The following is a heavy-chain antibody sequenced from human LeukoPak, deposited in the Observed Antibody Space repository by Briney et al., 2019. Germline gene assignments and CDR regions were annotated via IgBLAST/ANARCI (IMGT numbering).Heavy chain of an antibody. CDR3: ARGYDYGDYLGAWYFDL. CDR2: IYYSGST. Sequence: SQTLSLTCTVSGGSISSGGYYWSWIRQHPGKGLEWIGYIYYSGSTYYNPSLKSRVTISVDTPKNQFSLKLSSVTAADTAVYYCARGYDYGDYLGAWYFDLWGRGTLVTVSS. D-gene: IGHD4-17*01. V-gene: IGHV4-31*03. J-gene: IGHJ2*01. CDR1: GGSISSGGYY.